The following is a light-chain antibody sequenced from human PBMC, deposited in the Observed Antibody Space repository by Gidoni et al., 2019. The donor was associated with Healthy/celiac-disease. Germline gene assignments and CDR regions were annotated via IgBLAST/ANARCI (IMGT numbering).Light chain of an antibody. CDR2: AAS. CDR3: QQLNSYPPYS. Sequence: IQLTHSPSFLSASVGYRVTITCRASQGISSYLAWYQQKPGKAPKLLIYAASTLQSGVPSRFSGSGSGTEFTLTISRLQPEDFATYYCQQLNSYPPYSFXQXTKLEIK. CDR1: QGISSY. V-gene: IGKV1-9*01. J-gene: IGKJ2*03.